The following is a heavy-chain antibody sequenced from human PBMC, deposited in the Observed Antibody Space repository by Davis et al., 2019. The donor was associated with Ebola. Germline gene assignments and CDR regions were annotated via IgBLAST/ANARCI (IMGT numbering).Heavy chain of an antibody. V-gene: IGHV3-48*04. D-gene: IGHD3-3*01. CDR1: GFTFSSYS. CDR2: ISSSGSTI. Sequence: GESLKISCAASGFTFSSYSMNWVRQAPGKGLEWVSYISSSGSTIYYADSVKGRFTISRDNAKNSLYLQMNSLRAEDTAVYYCARDPHFVLRSIGYYGMDVWGQGTTVTVSS. J-gene: IGHJ6*02. CDR3: ARDPHFVLRSIGYYGMDV.